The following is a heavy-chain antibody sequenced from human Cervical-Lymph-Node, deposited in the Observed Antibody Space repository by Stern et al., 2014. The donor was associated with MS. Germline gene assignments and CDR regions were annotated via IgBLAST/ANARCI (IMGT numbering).Heavy chain of an antibody. D-gene: IGHD3-3*01. V-gene: IGHV3-11*01. Sequence: VQLVESGGGLVKPGGSLTVSCVASGFSFSDYYMTWLRQAPGRRPEWVANIGRSGYHIYYADSVKGRFTISRDNAKNSLFLQMTSLRAEDTALYYCARDAEYDIWSGYFDYWGPGILVTVSP. CDR1: GFSFSDYY. CDR2: IGRSGYHI. J-gene: IGHJ4*02. CDR3: ARDAEYDIWSGYFDY.